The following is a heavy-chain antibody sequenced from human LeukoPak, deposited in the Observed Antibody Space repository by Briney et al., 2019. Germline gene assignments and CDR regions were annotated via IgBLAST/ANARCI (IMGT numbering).Heavy chain of an antibody. CDR2: ISWNSGGI. V-gene: IGHV3-9*01. D-gene: IGHD3-22*01. CDR3: AKDGYDSSGYYEYYFDY. CDR1: GFTFDNYA. Sequence: GGSLRLSCAASGFTFDNYAMHSVRQAPGKGLAWVSFISWNSGGIGYADSVKGRFTISRDNAKNSLYLQMNSLRAEDTALYYCAKDGYDSSGYYEYYFDYWGQGTLVTVSS. J-gene: IGHJ4*02.